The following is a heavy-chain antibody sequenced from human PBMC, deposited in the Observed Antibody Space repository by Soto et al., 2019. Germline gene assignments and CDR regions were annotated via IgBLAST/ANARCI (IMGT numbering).Heavy chain of an antibody. CDR3: ARYYGDYKNYFDY. J-gene: IGHJ4*02. CDR1: GCSISRSHNF. V-gene: IGHV4-39*01. Sequence: QLQLQESGPGLVKPSETLSLPCTDTGCSISRSHNFWGWIPHPPGKGLELIGSIFYSGTTYNNPSLTSRVTLSVDTSKNQFSLKLNSVPAADTAVYYCARYYGDYKNYFDYWGQGTLVTVSS. CDR2: IFYSGTT. D-gene: IGHD4-17*01.